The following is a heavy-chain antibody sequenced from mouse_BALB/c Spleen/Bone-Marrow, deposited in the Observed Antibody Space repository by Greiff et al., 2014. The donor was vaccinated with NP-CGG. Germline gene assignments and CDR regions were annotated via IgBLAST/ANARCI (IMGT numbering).Heavy chain of an antibody. CDR3: KRSTTATWDY. J-gene: IGHJ2*01. Sequence: LVESDAELVKPGASVKISCKASGYTFTDHAIHWVKQKPEQGLEWIGYIPPGNGDIKYNEKFKGKATLTADKSSSTAFMQLNSLTSEDSAVYFCKRSTTATWDYWGQGTTLTVSS. CDR2: IPPGNGDI. V-gene: IGHV1S53*02. D-gene: IGHD1-2*01. CDR1: GYTFTDHA.